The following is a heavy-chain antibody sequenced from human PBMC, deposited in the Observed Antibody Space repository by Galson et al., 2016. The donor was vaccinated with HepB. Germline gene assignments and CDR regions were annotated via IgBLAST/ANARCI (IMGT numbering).Heavy chain of an antibody. CDR2: ISYDGSAE. J-gene: IGHJ4*02. D-gene: IGHD2-21*01. CDR3: AKDLWINKWTNYFDY. CDR1: GFTLTNYG. Sequence: SLRLSCAASGFTLTNYGMHWVRQAPGKGLEWVAMISYDGSAEYYADSAKGRFTISRDNSENTMYLQMSSLRTEDTAVYYCAKDLWINKWTNYFDYWGQETLVTVSS. V-gene: IGHV3-30*18.